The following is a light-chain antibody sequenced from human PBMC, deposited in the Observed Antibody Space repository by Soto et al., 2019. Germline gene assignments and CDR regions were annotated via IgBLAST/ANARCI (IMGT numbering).Light chain of an antibody. Sequence: EIVLTQSPRTLSLSPGERATLSCRASQSVPRSYLAWYQQKPGQAPRLLIYGTSSRATGIPDRFSGSGSGTDFTLTISRLEPEDFAVFYCQQYGSPITFGQGTRLEIK. CDR3: QQYGSPIT. J-gene: IGKJ5*01. CDR1: QSVPRSY. V-gene: IGKV3-20*01. CDR2: GTS.